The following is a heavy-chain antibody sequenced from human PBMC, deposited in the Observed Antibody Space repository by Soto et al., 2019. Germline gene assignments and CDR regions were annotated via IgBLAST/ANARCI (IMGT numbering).Heavy chain of an antibody. CDR2: INPSGGST. Sequence: ASVKVCCKASGYTFTSYYMHWVRQAPGQGLEWMGIINPSGGSTSYAQKFQGRVTMTRDTSTSTVYMELSSLRSEDTAVYYCAREEGTAGTYYGMDVWGQGTTVTVS. J-gene: IGHJ6*02. CDR1: GYTFTSYY. V-gene: IGHV1-46*03. D-gene: IGHD1-1*01. CDR3: AREEGTAGTYYGMDV.